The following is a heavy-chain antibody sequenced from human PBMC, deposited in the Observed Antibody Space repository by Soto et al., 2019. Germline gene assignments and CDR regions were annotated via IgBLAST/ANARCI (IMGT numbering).Heavy chain of an antibody. Sequence: ASVKVSCKASGYTFTGYYMHWVRQAPGQGLGWMGWINPNSGGTNYAQKFQGRVTMTRDTSISTAYMELSRLRSDDTAVYYCARELTVDTAMVGHRGQGTLVTVSS. CDR1: GYTFTGYY. CDR3: ARELTVDTAMVGH. D-gene: IGHD5-18*01. V-gene: IGHV1-2*02. CDR2: INPNSGGT. J-gene: IGHJ4*02.